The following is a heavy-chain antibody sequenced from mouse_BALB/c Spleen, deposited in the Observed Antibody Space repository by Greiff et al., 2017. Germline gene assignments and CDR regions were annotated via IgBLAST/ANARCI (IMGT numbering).Heavy chain of an antibody. CDR1: GFSLTSYG. CDR2: IWSGGST. CDR3: AFYDYDYAMDY. V-gene: IGHV2-2*02. Sequence: VMLVESGPGLVQPSQSLSITCTVSGFSLTSYGVHWVRQSPGKGLEWLGVIWSGGSTDYNAAFISRLSISKDNSKSQVFFKMNSLQANDTAIYYCAFYDYDYAMDYWGQGTSVTVSS. J-gene: IGHJ4*01. D-gene: IGHD2-4*01.